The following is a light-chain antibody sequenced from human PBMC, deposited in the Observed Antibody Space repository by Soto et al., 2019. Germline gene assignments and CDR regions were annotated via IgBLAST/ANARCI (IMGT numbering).Light chain of an antibody. J-gene: IGKJ5*01. CDR2: GAS. CDR1: QTISNRL. Sequence: ELVLTQSPGTLSLSPVEGANLSCRSSQTISNRLLAWYQQKPGQSPRLLIYGASSRATGIPDRFSGGGSGTDFTLTISRLEPEDFAVYYCQQRSSRPREISFGQGQRLAIK. V-gene: IGKV3D-20*02. CDR3: QQRSSRPREIS.